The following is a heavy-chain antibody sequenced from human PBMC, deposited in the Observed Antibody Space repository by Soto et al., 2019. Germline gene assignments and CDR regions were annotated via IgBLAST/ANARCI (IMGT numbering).Heavy chain of an antibody. V-gene: IGHV3-23*01. CDR2: ISGSGGST. CDR3: AKLIQRYFHQGSY. D-gene: IGHD3-9*01. J-gene: IGHJ4*02. CDR1: GFTFSSYA. Sequence: EVQLLESGGGLVQPGGSLRLSCAASGFTFSSYAMSWVRQAPGKGLEWVSAISGSGGSTYYADSVKGRFTISRDNSENTLYLQMNSLRAEDTAVYYCAKLIQRYFHQGSYWGQGTLVTVSS.